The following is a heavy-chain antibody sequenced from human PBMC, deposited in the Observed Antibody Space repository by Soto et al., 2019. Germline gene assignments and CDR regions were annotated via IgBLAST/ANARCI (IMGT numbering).Heavy chain of an antibody. Sequence: PCGSLRLSCAACGFTLRNYAVGWVLQAPGKWLEWVSGISSGGGSPYNADSVKGRFTISRDNSKNTLYLQMNSLRAEDTAVYYCAKGDGRIVPRHFDYSGQRPLVTVSS. CDR3: AKGDGRIVPRHFDY. J-gene: IGHJ4*02. CDR1: GFTLRNYA. D-gene: IGHD1-26*01. CDR2: ISSGGGSP. V-gene: IGHV3-23*01.